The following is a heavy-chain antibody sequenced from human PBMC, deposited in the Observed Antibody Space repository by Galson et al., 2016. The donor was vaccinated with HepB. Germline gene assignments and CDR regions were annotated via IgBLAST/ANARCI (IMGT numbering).Heavy chain of an antibody. V-gene: IGHV1-69*06. CDR1: GGTFNSFA. CDR2: IVPIFGTA. D-gene: IGHD3-10*01. CDR3: ASEVLWFGESMGAFDI. J-gene: IGHJ3*02. Sequence: SVKVSCKASGGTFNSFAISWVRQAPGQGLEWMGGIVPIFGTAKYAHKFQGRFTTTADKSTSTAYMELSSLRSEDTAVFYCASEVLWFGESMGAFDIWGQGTKVTVSS.